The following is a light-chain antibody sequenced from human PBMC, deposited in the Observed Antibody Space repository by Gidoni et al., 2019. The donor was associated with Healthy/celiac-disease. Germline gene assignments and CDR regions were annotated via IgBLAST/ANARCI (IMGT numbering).Light chain of an antibody. V-gene: IGKV1-13*02. CDR2: DAF. CDR3: QQFNSYPIT. CDR1: QGISSA. J-gene: IGKJ5*01. Sequence: AIQLTQAPSSLSASVGDRVTITCRASQGISSALAWYQQKPGKAPKLLIYDAFSLESGVPSRFSGSGSGTYFTLTTSNLQPEDFATRYCQQFNSYPITFGQGTRLEIQ.